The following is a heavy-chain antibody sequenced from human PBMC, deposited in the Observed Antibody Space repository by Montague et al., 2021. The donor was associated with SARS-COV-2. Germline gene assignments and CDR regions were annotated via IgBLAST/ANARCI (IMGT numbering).Heavy chain of an antibody. CDR3: ARRGWFGELL. CDR2: IYYSGST. J-gene: IGHJ4*02. CDR1: GGSISSSSNY. V-gene: IGHV4-39*01. D-gene: IGHD3-10*01. Sequence: SETRSLTCSVSGGSISSSSNYWGWIRQPPGKGLEWIGNIYYSGSTYYTSSLQSPVTISVNTSKNQLSLKLISVTAADTAVYAGARRGWFGELLWGQGTLVTVSS.